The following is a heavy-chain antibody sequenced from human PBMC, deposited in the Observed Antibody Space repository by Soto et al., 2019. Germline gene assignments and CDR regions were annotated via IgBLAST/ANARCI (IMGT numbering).Heavy chain of an antibody. V-gene: IGHV1-18*01. J-gene: IGHJ4*02. Sequence: QVQLVQSGAEVKKPGASVKVSCKASGYTFTSYGISWVRQAPGQGLEWLGCISAYNGNTNYAQTLQGRVTMTTDTSTSTAYRALRSLRSDDTAVYYCAKERGYSYGYDYWAQGTLVTGSS. CDR2: ISAYNGNT. CDR3: AKERGYSYGYDY. CDR1: GYTFTSYG. D-gene: IGHD5-18*01.